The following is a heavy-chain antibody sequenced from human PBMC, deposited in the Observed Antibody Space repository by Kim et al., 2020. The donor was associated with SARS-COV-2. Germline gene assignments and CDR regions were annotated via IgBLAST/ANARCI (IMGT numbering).Heavy chain of an antibody. CDR3: VKDRRGSGSFDS. CDR1: GFTFNGNY. Sequence: GGSLRLSCSASGFTFNGNYMHWVRQAPGKGLDYVSAINENGDATYYADSGKGRFTISRDNSRNTLYLQMDNVRFDDTAIYYCVKDRRGSGSFDSWGRGTLVTGSS. CDR2: INENGDAT. V-gene: IGHV3-64D*06. D-gene: IGHD3-10*01. J-gene: IGHJ4*02.